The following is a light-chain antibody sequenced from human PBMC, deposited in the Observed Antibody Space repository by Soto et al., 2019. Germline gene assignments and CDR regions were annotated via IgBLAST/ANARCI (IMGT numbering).Light chain of an antibody. V-gene: IGKV3-15*01. Sequence: EIVMTQAPATLSVSPGERATLSCRASQSVSSSLAWYQQKPGQAPRILIYGASTRATGIPARFSGSGSGTEFTLTISSLQSEDFAVYYCQQDNNRPPFTFGPGTKVDIK. J-gene: IGKJ3*01. CDR2: GAS. CDR3: QQDNNRPPFT. CDR1: QSVSSS.